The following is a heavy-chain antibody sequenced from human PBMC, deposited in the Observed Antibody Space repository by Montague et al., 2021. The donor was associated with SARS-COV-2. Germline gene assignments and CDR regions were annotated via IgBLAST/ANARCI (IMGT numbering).Heavy chain of an antibody. D-gene: IGHD2-15*01. V-gene: IGHV4-39*01. J-gene: IGHJ4*02. CDR2: ISYAGRT. CDR3: ARQLPSYCSPNKCYHYYFDV. Sequence: SETLSLTCTVSGGSISSPDYYWGWIRQSPGKGLEWIGSISYAGRTYYNPSLRSRVSFSMDTSKNHFSLSLNSVTAADTAVYFCARQLPSYCSPNKCYHYYFDVWGQGAPVTVSS. CDR1: GGSISSPDYY.